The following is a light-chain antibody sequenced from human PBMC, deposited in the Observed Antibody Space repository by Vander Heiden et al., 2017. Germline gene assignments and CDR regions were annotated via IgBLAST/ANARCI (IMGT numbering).Light chain of an antibody. CDR2: KAS. CDR3: QQDRLFPWT. Sequence: DIQMTQSPSTLSAFVGDRVTITCRASQSITDSLAWYQQKPGKAPKLLIYKASTLESGVLSRFSGSESGTEFTLTISSLQPDDFATYYCQQDRLFPWTFGQGTKVEIK. J-gene: IGKJ1*01. CDR1: QSITDS. V-gene: IGKV1-5*03.